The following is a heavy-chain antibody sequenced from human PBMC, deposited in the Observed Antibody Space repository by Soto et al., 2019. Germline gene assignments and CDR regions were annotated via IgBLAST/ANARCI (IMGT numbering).Heavy chain of an antibody. CDR2: INDGNGNT. CDR3: ARDGAVAGGINFDY. CDR1: RYTFSTYA. V-gene: IGHV1-3*01. J-gene: IGHJ4*02. D-gene: IGHD6-19*01. Sequence: ASVKVSCKASRYTFSTYAIHWVRQAPGQSLEWMGWINDGNGNTKYSQKFQGRVTITRDTSANTAYMELSSLRSEDTAVYYCARDGAVAGGINFDYWGQGTLVTVSS.